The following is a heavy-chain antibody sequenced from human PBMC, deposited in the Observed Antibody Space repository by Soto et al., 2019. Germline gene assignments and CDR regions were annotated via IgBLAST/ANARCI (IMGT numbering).Heavy chain of an antibody. CDR2: IYYSWST. J-gene: IGHJ4*02. V-gene: IGHV4-39*01. CDR1: GGSISSSSYY. D-gene: IGHD6-13*01. CDR3: ARRLYSISWSTFDY. Sequence: QLQLQESGPGLVKPSETLSLTCTVSGGSISSSSYYWGWIRQPPGKGLEWIGSIYYSWSTYYNPSLKSRVTISVDTSKNQFSLKLSSVTAAYTAVYYCARRLYSISWSTFDYWGQGTLVTVSS.